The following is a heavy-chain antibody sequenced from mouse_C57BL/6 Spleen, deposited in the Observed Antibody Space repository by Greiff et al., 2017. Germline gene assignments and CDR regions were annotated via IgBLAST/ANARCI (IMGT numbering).Heavy chain of an antibody. CDR3: TTETGFAY. Sequence: VQLQQSGAELMRPGASVKLSCTASGFNIKDDYMHWVKQRPEQGLEWIGWIDPENGDTEYASKFQGKATITADTSSNTAYLQLSSLPSEDTAVYYCTTETGFAYWGQGTLVTVSA. J-gene: IGHJ3*01. V-gene: IGHV14-4*01. CDR2: IDPENGDT. CDR1: GFNIKDDY.